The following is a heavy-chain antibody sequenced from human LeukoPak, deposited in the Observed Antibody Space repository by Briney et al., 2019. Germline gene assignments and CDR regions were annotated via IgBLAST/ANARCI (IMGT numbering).Heavy chain of an antibody. CDR3: AKGQQLVSTFDY. CDR2: ISGSGGST. Sequence: PGGSLRLSCAASGFTFSSYAMSWVRQAPGKGLEWVSAISGSGGSTYYPASEKGRFTISRDNSKNTLYLLMNSLTAETAAVYYCAKGQQLVSTFDYWGQGTLVTVSS. J-gene: IGHJ4*02. CDR1: GFTFSSYA. D-gene: IGHD6-13*01. V-gene: IGHV3-23*01.